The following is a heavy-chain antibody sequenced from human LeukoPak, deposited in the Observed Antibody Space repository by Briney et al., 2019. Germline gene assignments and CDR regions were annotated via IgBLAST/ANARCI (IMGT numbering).Heavy chain of an antibody. V-gene: IGHV3-30*18. CDR3: AKSTASRDFDM. J-gene: IGHJ3*02. CDR2: ISYDGNKK. CDR1: GFTFSSYG. Sequence: GGSLRLSCAASGFTFSSYGMRWVRQAPGKGLEWVAFISYDGNKKYHADSVKGRFTISRDKSKNTLYLQMNSLKTEDTAVYYCAKSTASRDFDMWGQGTMVTVSS.